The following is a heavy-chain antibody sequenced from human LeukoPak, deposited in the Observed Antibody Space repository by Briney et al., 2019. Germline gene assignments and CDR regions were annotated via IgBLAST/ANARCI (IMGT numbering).Heavy chain of an antibody. V-gene: IGHV3-23*01. Sequence: GGSLRLSCAASGFTFSSYAMSWVRQAPGKGLEWVSAISGSGGSAYYADSVKGRFTISRDNSKNTLYLQMNSLRAEDTAVYYCAKDYYFDSSGYSESEGFYFDYWGQGTLVTVSS. CDR1: GFTFSSYA. J-gene: IGHJ4*02. D-gene: IGHD3-22*01. CDR3: AKDYYFDSSGYSESEGFYFDY. CDR2: ISGSGGSA.